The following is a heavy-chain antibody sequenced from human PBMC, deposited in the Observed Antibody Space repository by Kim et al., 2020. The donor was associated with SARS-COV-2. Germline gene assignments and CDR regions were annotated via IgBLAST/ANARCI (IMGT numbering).Heavy chain of an antibody. J-gene: IGHJ6*02. CDR2: IYYSGST. D-gene: IGHD1-26*01. Sequence: SETLSLTCTVSGGSISSSSYYWGWIRQPPGKGLEWIGSIYYSGSTYYNPSLKSRVTISVDTSKNQFSLKLSSVTAADTAVYYCARDVGEELLPLGTYYYYGMDVWGQGTTVTVSS. CDR3: ARDVGEELLPLGTYYYYGMDV. V-gene: IGHV4-39*02. CDR1: GGSISSSSYY.